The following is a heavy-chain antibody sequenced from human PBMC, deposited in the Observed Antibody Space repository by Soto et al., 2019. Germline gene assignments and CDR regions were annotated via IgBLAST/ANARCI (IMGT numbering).Heavy chain of an antibody. CDR1: GFTFSSYS. J-gene: IGHJ6*03. Sequence: GGSLRLSCAASGFTFSSYSMNWVRQAPGKGLEWVSSISSSSSYIYYADSVKGRFTISRDNAKNSLYLQMNSLRAEDTAVYYCAKDYDYGDSLYYYYMDVWGKGTTVTVSS. D-gene: IGHD4-17*01. CDR2: ISSSSSYI. V-gene: IGHV3-21*01. CDR3: AKDYDYGDSLYYYYMDV.